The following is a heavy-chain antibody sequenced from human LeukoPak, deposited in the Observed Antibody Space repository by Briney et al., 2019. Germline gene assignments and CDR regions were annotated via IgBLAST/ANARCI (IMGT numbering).Heavy chain of an antibody. V-gene: IGHV4-39*01. CDR2: LYYSGTT. J-gene: IGHJ4*02. Sequence: SETLSLTCTVSGGSISSSSYYWGWIRQPPGKWLEWIGSLYYSGTTYYNPSLKSRVTISVDTPKTQFSLKLSSVTAADTAVYYCATKRGATPFDYWGQGTLVTVSS. D-gene: IGHD1-26*01. CDR3: ATKRGATPFDY. CDR1: GGSISSSSYY.